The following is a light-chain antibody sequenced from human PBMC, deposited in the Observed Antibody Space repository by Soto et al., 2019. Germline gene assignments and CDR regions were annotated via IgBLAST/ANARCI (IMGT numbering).Light chain of an antibody. V-gene: IGLV1-36*01. J-gene: IGLJ2*01. CDR2: YDD. Sequence: QSVLTQPPSVSEAPRQRVTISCSGSSSNIGSNAVNWYQQVPGKAPKLLIYYDDLLPSGVSDRFSGSKSGTSASLAISGLQSEDEADYYCATWDDSLKGVVFGGGTKVTVL. CDR3: ATWDDSLKGVV. CDR1: SSNIGSNA.